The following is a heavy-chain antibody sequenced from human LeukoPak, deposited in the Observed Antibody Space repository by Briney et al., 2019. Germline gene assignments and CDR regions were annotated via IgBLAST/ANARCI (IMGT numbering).Heavy chain of an antibody. V-gene: IGHV1-2*02. Sequence: GASVKVSCKASGYTFTGYYMHWVRQAPGQGLEWMGWINPNSGGTNYAQKFQGRVTMTRDTSISTAYMELSRLRSDDTAVYYCARGETYYDFWSGSYYYYYGMDVWGQGTTVTVSS. J-gene: IGHJ6*02. CDR3: ARGETYYDFWSGSYYYYYGMDV. CDR2: INPNSGGT. CDR1: GYTFTGYY. D-gene: IGHD3-3*01.